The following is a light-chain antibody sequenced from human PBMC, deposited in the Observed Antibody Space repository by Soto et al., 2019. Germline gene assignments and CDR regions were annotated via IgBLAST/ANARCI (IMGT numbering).Light chain of an antibody. V-gene: IGKV1-5*01. Sequence: DIQMTQSPATLSVSVGDRVTITCRASQSISSWLAWYQQKPGKAPKLLIYDASSLESGVPSRFSGSGSGTEFTLTISSLQPDDFATYYCQQYNSYSPWTFGQGTKV. J-gene: IGKJ1*01. CDR2: DAS. CDR1: QSISSW. CDR3: QQYNSYSPWT.